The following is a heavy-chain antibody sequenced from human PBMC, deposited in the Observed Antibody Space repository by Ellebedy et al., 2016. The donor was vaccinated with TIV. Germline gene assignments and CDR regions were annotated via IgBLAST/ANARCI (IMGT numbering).Heavy chain of an antibody. J-gene: IGHJ4*02. D-gene: IGHD3-22*01. V-gene: IGHV3-66*01. CDR1: GFTVSSNY. Sequence: PGGSLRLSCAASGFTVSSNYMNWVRQTPGKGLEWVSVIYSGGSKSYADSLKGRFTVSRDNSKNTLYLQMNSLRAEDTAVYYCARGVYDSSDYYPFDYWGQGTLVTFSS. CDR2: IYSGGSK. CDR3: ARGVYDSSDYYPFDY.